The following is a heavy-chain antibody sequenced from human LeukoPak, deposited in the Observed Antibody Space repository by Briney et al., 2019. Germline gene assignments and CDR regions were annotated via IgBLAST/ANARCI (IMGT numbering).Heavy chain of an antibody. CDR1: GYTITGSY. CDR3: GRDRHWNQGNFDY. Sequence: ASGKVSCKALGYTITGSYTHWLRKPPGQGLEWMGWINSNNGGTNSAQKFQGRVTMTRDTSIGTAYMELNRLTYDDTAVYYCGRDRHWNQGNFDYWGQGTLVTVSS. J-gene: IGHJ4*02. D-gene: IGHD1-1*01. CDR2: INSNNGGT. V-gene: IGHV1-2*02.